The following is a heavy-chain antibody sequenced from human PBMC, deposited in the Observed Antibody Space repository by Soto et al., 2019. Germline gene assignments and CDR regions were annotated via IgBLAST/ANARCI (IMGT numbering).Heavy chain of an antibody. V-gene: IGHV3-15*01. D-gene: IGHD3-16*02. CDR1: EFTFTYAW. CDR2: IKSKTDGGTT. CDR3: TSLYYGH. Sequence: GGSLRLPCAASEFTFTYAWMSWVRQAPGKGLEWVGRIKSKTDGGTTDYAAPVKGRFTISRDESQNTLYLQMNSLKTEDTAVYYCTSLYYGHWGQGTLVTVSS. J-gene: IGHJ4*02.